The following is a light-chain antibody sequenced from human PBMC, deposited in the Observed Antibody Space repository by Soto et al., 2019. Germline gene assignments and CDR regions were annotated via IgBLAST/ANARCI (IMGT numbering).Light chain of an antibody. CDR2: DTS. CDR3: QQRSNWPIT. Sequence: IVLTQSPGTLSFSPWKRSTLSFRASQSVSNFLAWYQQKPGQAPRLLIYDTSNRATGIPARFSGSGSGTDFTLTINNLDPEDFAVYYCQQRSNWPITFGQGTRLEIK. V-gene: IGKV3-11*01. J-gene: IGKJ5*01. CDR1: QSVSNF.